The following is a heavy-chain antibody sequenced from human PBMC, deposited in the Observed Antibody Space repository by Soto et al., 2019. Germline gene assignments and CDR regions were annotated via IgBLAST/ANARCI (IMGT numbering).Heavy chain of an antibody. CDR1: GGSFGAYY. D-gene: IGHD1-26*01. V-gene: IGHV4-34*12. CDR3: ARQRPTDGRWEFANYYGMDV. Sequence: SETLSLTCAVYGGSFGAYYWSWVRQPPGKGLEWIGEIIHSESTKYNPSLKSRVTISVDTSKNQFSLKLSSVTAADTAVYYCARQRPTDGRWEFANYYGMDVWGQGTPVTVSS. J-gene: IGHJ6*02. CDR2: IIHSEST.